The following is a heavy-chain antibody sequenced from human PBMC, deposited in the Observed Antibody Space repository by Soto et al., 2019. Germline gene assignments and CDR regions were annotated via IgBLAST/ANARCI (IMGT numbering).Heavy chain of an antibody. CDR2: ISAYKGRT. D-gene: IGHD3-10*01. CDR3: ARGVINDAFDI. V-gene: IGHV1-18*01. Sequence: QGQLVQSGAEVKKPGASVKVSCKASGYTFTSHGITWVRQAPGRGLEWMGWISAYKGRTDYAQRVQGRVTMTTDTSTSTAYMELRSLRSDDTAVYYCARGVINDAFDIWGQGTMVTVSS. J-gene: IGHJ3*02. CDR1: GYTFTSHG.